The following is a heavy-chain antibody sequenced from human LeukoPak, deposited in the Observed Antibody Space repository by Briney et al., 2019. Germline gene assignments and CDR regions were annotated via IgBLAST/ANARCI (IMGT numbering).Heavy chain of an antibody. Sequence: PSETLSLTCTVSGGSISSYYWSWIRQPAGKGLEWIGRICTSGSTNYNPSLKSRVTMSVDTSKNQFSLKLSSVTAADTAVYYCARGTDFWSGYDAFDIWGQGTMVTVSS. CDR2: ICTSGST. CDR3: ARGTDFWSGYDAFDI. J-gene: IGHJ3*02. D-gene: IGHD3-3*01. CDR1: GGSISSYY. V-gene: IGHV4-4*07.